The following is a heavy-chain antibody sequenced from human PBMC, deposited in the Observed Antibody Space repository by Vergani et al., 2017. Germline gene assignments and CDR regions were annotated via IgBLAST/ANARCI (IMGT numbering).Heavy chain of an antibody. Sequence: EVQLVESGGGLVKPGGSLRLSCAASGFTFSSYSMNWVRQAPGKGLEWVSSISSSSSYIYYADSVKGRFTISRDNAKNSLYLQVNSLRAEATAVYYCARPYCRGGSCYSGDLADVWGQGTTVTVSS. D-gene: IGHD2-15*01. J-gene: IGHJ6*02. V-gene: IGHV3-21*01. CDR2: ISSSSSYI. CDR3: ARPYCRGGSCYSGDLADV. CDR1: GFTFSSYS.